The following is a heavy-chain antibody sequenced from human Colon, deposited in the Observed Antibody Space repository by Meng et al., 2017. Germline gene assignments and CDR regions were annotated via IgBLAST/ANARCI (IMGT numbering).Heavy chain of an antibody. V-gene: IGHV4-30-4*01. D-gene: IGHD5-18*01. Sequence: QVQLQESGPGRVKPSQTLALTGTVSGGSLSSGNYYWSWIRQPPGKGLEWIGYIYYSGSTYYNPSLKSRVTISVDTSKNQFSLKLSSVTAADTAVYFCSRYSYGSLSFFDYWGQGTLVTVSS. CDR2: IYYSGST. J-gene: IGHJ4*02. CDR3: SRYSYGSLSFFDY. CDR1: GGSLSSGNYY.